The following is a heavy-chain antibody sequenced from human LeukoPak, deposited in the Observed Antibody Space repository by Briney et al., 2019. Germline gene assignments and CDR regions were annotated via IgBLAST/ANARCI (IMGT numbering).Heavy chain of an antibody. D-gene: IGHD6-19*01. CDR2: IYTSGST. V-gene: IGHV4-61*02. Sequence: SQTLSLTCTVSGGSISSGSYYWSWIQQPAGKGLEWIGRIYTSGSTNYNPSLKSRVTISVDTSKNQFSLKLSSVTAADTAVYYCARSSLIAVAGTVYTDVWGKGTTVTVSS. CDR1: GGSISSGSYY. CDR3: ARSSLIAVAGTVYTDV. J-gene: IGHJ6*03.